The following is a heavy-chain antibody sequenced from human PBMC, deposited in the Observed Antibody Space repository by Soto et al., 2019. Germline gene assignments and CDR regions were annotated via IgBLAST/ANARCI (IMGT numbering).Heavy chain of an antibody. CDR1: GGSISSYY. J-gene: IGHJ5*02. Sequence: SETLSLTCTVSGGSISSYYWSWIRQPPGKGLEWIGYIYYSGSTNYNPSLKSRVTISVDTSKNQFSLRLSSVTAADTAVYYCARVIGPRVEKYYDYIWGSYSSVLNWFDPWGQGTLVTVSS. D-gene: IGHD3-16*01. V-gene: IGHV4-59*01. CDR3: ARVIGPRVEKYYDYIWGSYSSVLNWFDP. CDR2: IYYSGST.